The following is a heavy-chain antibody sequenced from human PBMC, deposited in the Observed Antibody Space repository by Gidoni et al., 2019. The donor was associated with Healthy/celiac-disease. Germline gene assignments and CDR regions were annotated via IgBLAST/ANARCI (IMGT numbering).Heavy chain of an antibody. CDR3: AKDPTAYAPHCYFDL. J-gene: IGHJ2*01. CDR2: ISVSGGST. D-gene: IGHD4-17*01. CDR1: GVTCGSYA. V-gene: IGHV3-23*01. Sequence: EVQLLGSGGGWVQSGGSLRRSCAAAGVTCGSYAVGWVRRAPGEGLGWVSVISVSGGSTYYSDSVTGRFTISIDNSKSTLYLQLHSLSADDTAVYFCAKDPTAYAPHCYFDLWGRGTLVTVSS.